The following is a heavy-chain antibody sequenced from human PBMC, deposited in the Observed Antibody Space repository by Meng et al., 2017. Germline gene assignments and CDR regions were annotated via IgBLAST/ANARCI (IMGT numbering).Heavy chain of an antibody. CDR3: TTVGILWFGELLYGPPPN. CDR1: GFTFSSYW. V-gene: IGHV3-15*01. Sequence: GESLKISCAASGFTFSSYWMHWVRQAPGKGLEWVGRIKSKTDGGTTDYAAPVKGRFTISRDDSKNTLYLQMNRLKTEDTAVYYCTTVGILWFGELLYGPPPNWGQGTLVTVSS. CDR2: IKSKTDGGTT. D-gene: IGHD3-10*01. J-gene: IGHJ4*02.